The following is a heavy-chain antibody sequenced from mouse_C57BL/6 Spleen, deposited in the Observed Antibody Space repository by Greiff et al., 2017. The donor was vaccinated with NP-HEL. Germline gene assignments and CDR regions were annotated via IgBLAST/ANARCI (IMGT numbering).Heavy chain of an antibody. CDR3: ARWYYGSNYAMDY. D-gene: IGHD1-1*01. Sequence: QVQLQQSGAELARPGASVKLSCKASGHTFTSYGISWVKQRTGQGLEWIGEIYPRSGNTYYNEKFKGKATLTADKSSSTAYMELRSLTSEDSAVYFCARWYYGSNYAMDYWGQGTSVTVSS. J-gene: IGHJ4*01. V-gene: IGHV1-81*01. CDR2: IYPRSGNT. CDR1: GHTFTSYG.